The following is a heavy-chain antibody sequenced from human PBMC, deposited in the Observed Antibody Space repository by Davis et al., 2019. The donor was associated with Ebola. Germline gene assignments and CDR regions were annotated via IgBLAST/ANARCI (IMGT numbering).Heavy chain of an antibody. J-gene: IGHJ4*02. D-gene: IGHD1-26*01. CDR2: MNPYSGNT. CDR1: GYTFTTFG. V-gene: IGHV1-18*01. Sequence: AASVKVSCKASGYTFTTFGISWVRQAPGQGLEWMGGMNPYSGNTNYAQKLQGRVAVTTDTSTSTAYMELRSLRSDDTAVYYCARDRVSYHFDYWGQGTLVTVSS. CDR3: ARDRVSYHFDY.